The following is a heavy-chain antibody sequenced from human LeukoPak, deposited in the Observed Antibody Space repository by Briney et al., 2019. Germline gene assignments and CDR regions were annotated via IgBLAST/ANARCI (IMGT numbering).Heavy chain of an antibody. CDR1: GGSISSSNW. CDR3: ARVGEEGIAAAGTYYYYYYMDV. J-gene: IGHJ6*03. D-gene: IGHD6-13*01. Sequence: SGTLSLTCAVSGGSISSSNWRSWVRQPPGKGLEWIGEIYHSGSTNYNPSLKSRVTISVDKSKNQFSLKLSSVTAADTAVYYCARVGEEGIAAAGTYYYYYYMDVWGKGTTVTVSS. V-gene: IGHV4-4*02. CDR2: IYHSGST.